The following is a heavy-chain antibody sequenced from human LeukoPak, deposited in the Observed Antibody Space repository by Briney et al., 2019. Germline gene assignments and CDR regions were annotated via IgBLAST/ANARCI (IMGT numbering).Heavy chain of an antibody. D-gene: IGHD2-2*01. V-gene: IGHV3-33*01. CDR1: GFTFSSYG. J-gene: IGHJ6*02. Sequence: PGRSLRLSCAASGFTFSSYGMHWVSQAPGKGMEWVAVIWYDGSNKYYADSVKGRFTISRDNSKNTLYLQMNSLRAEDTAVYYCARDHYCSSTSCYGGPGYYYGMDVWGQGTTVTVSS. CDR3: ARDHYCSSTSCYGGPGYYYGMDV. CDR2: IWYDGSNK.